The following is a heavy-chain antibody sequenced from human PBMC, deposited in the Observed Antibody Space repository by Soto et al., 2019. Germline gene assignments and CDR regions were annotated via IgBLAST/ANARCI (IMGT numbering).Heavy chain of an antibody. Sequence: GGSLRLSCAASGFTFSSYAMSWVRQAPGKGLEWVSAISGSGGSTYYADSVKGRFTISRDNSKNTLYLQMNSLRAEDTAVYYCAKDDILTGYYQAIDYWGQGTLVTVSS. V-gene: IGHV3-23*01. CDR1: GFTFSSYA. J-gene: IGHJ4*02. D-gene: IGHD3-9*01. CDR3: AKDDILTGYYQAIDY. CDR2: ISGSGGST.